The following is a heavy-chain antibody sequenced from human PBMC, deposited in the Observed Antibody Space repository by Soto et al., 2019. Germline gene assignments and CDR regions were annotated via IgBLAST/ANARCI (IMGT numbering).Heavy chain of an antibody. Sequence: GGSLRLSCAASGFTFNNFAMSWVRQAPGKGLEWVSAISGSDGSTYYADSVKGRFTISRDNSKNTLYLQMNSLRVEDTAVYYCAKDLGQIVGATRGYYFDYWGQGTLVTVSS. J-gene: IGHJ4*02. CDR2: ISGSDGST. CDR3: AKDLGQIVGATRGYYFDY. D-gene: IGHD1-26*01. V-gene: IGHV3-23*01. CDR1: GFTFNNFA.